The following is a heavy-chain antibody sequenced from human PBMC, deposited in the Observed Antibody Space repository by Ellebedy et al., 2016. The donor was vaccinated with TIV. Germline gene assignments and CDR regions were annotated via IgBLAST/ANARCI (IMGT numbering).Heavy chain of an antibody. Sequence: SQTLSLTCAISGDNVSSNSAAWNWIRQSPSRGLEWLGRTFYRSKWSNYYAVSVRSRITINPDTSKNQFSLQLNSVTPEDTAIYYCARAYRRGFDLWGQGNLVTVSS. CDR1: GDNVSSNSAA. J-gene: IGHJ4*02. D-gene: IGHD3-16*01. CDR3: ARAYRRGFDL. CDR2: TFYRSKWSN. V-gene: IGHV6-1*01.